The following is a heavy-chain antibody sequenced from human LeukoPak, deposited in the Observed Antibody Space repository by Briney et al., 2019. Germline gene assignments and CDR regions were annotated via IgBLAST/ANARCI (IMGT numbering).Heavy chain of an antibody. J-gene: IGHJ3*02. D-gene: IGHD2-21*01. CDR2: IVVGSGNT. CDR1: GFTFTSSA. V-gene: IGHV1-58*01. Sequence: SVKVSCKASGFTFTSSAVQWVRQARGQRLEWIGWIVVGSGNTNYAQKFQERVTITRDMSTSTAYMELSSLRSEDTAVYYRAAVSPAQHLNAFDIWGQGTMVTVSS. CDR3: AAVSPAQHLNAFDI.